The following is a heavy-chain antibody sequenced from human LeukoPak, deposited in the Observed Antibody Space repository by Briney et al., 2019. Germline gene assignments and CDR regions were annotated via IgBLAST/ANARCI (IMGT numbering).Heavy chain of an antibody. CDR1: GFTFSSYA. Sequence: QPGGSLRLSCAASGFTFSSYAMHWVRQAPGKGLEWVAIISYDGSNKYYADSVKGRFTISRDNSKDTLYLQMNSPRAEDTAVYYCARGAPIWYNDILTGYYREGLDVWGQGTTVTVSS. J-gene: IGHJ6*02. CDR2: ISYDGSNK. V-gene: IGHV3-30*04. D-gene: IGHD3-9*01. CDR3: ARGAPIWYNDILTGYYREGLDV.